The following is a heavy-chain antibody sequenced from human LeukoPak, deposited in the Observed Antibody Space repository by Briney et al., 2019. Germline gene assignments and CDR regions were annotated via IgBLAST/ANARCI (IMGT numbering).Heavy chain of an antibody. D-gene: IGHD3-16*02. J-gene: IGHJ4*02. CDR3: ATSFI. Sequence: GGSLRLSCAASGFTSSSHSMNWVRQAPGKGLEWVSYISSSSGTIYYADSVKGRFTISRDNAMNSLYLQMNSLRDEDTAVYYCATSFIRGQGTLVTVSS. CDR2: ISSSSGTI. CDR1: GFTSSSHS. V-gene: IGHV3-48*02.